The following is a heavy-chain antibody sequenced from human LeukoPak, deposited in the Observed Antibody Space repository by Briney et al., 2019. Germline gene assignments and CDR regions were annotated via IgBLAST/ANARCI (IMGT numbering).Heavy chain of an antibody. CDR1: GFTFSDYY. CDR2: ISLSGDTI. CDR3: ARDLTYFDY. J-gene: IGHJ4*02. Sequence: GGSLRLSCAASGFTFSDYYMIWIRQAPGKGLEWISYISLSGDTIYYADSVKGRFTISRDNAKSSLYLQMHSLRAEDTAFYYYARDLTYFDYWGQGTLVTVSS. V-gene: IGHV3-11*01.